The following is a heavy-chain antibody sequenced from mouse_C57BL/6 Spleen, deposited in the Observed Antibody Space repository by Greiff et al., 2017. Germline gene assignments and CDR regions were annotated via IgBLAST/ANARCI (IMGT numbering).Heavy chain of an antibody. CDR3: ARNSDYYGSSDSYFDV. J-gene: IGHJ1*03. CDR2: IWIGGST. CDR1: GFSLTSYG. D-gene: IGHD1-1*01. V-gene: IGHV2-2*01. Sequence: VQLQQSGPGLVQPSQSLSITCTVSGFSLTSYGVHWVRQSPGKGLEWLGVIWIGGSTDYNAAFISRLSISKDNSKSQVFLKMNSLQADDTAIYYCARNSDYYGSSDSYFDVWGTGTTVTVSS.